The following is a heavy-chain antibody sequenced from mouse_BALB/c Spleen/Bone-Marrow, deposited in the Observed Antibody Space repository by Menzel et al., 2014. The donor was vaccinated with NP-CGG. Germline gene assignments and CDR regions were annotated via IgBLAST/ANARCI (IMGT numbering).Heavy chain of an antibody. CDR1: GFTFSSYA. CDR2: ISGGGST. D-gene: IGHD1-1*01. V-gene: IGHV5-6-5*01. J-gene: IGHJ4*01. Sequence: EVKVEESGGGLVKPGGSLKLSCAASGFTFSSYAMSWVRQTPEKRLEWVASISGGGSTYYPDSVKGRFTISRDNARNILYLQMSSLRSEDTAMYYCARDGSSYYAMDYWGQGTSVTVSS. CDR3: ARDGSSYYAMDY.